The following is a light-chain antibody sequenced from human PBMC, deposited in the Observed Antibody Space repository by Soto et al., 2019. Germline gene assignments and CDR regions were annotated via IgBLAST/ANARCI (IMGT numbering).Light chain of an antibody. J-gene: IGKJ1*01. CDR3: QQYNNWPPVA. CDR1: QSVSSK. V-gene: IGKV3-15*01. CDR2: GAS. Sequence: EIVMTQSPATLSVSPGERATLSCRASQSVSSKLAWYQQKPGQAPRLLIYGASTRATGIPARFRGSGSGTEFTLTISSLQSEDFAVYYCQQYNNWPPVAFGQGTKVEIK.